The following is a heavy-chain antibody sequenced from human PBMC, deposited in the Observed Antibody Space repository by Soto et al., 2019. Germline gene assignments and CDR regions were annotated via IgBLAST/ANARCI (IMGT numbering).Heavy chain of an antibody. CDR2: INAGNGNT. Sequence: GASVKVSCKAPGYTFTSYAMHWVRQAPGQRLEWMGWINAGNGNTKYSQKFQGRVTITRDTSASTAYMELSSLRSEDTAVYYCARGSTIFGVVIGDAFDIWGQGTMVTVSS. CDR1: GYTFTSYA. V-gene: IGHV1-3*01. D-gene: IGHD3-3*01. CDR3: ARGSTIFGVVIGDAFDI. J-gene: IGHJ3*02.